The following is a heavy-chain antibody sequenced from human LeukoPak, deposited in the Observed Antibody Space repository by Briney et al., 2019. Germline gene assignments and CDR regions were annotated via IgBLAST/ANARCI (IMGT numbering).Heavy chain of an antibody. V-gene: IGHV4-59*01. Sequence: SETLSLTCTVSGGSISSYYWSWIRQPPGKGLEYIGYIYYSGSTNYNPSLKSRLTISVDTSKNQFSLKLSSVTAADTAVYYCARVGYSYGDPGYYYYMNVWGKGTTVTISS. CDR1: GGSISSYY. CDR3: ARVGYSYGDPGYYYYMNV. J-gene: IGHJ6*03. D-gene: IGHD5-18*01. CDR2: IYYSGST.